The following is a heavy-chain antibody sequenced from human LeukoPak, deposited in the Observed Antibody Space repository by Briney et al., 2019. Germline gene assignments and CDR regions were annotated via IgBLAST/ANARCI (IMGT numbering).Heavy chain of an antibody. J-gene: IGHJ6*03. CDR2: IYHSGST. CDR1: GGSISSGGYY. V-gene: IGHV4-30-2*02. D-gene: IGHD3-22*01. CDR3: ARVAIPYDISPYYDGYMDV. Sequence: YPSQTLSLTCTVSGGSISSGGYYWSWIRQPPGKGLEWIGYIYHSGSTYYNPSLQSRVTISVDTSKNQFSLKISSVTAADTAVYYCARVAIPYDISPYYDGYMDVWGKGTTVTVSS.